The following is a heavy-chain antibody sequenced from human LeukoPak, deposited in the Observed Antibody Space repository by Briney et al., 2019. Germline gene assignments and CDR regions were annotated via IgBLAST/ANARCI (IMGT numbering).Heavy chain of an antibody. CDR3: AKTIVGATYYFDS. V-gene: IGHV3-23*01. J-gene: IGHJ4*02. Sequence: GGSLRLSCAASGFTFSSYSMSWVRQAPGKGLEWVSTISGSGSTTYYADSVKGRFTISRDNSKNTLYLQMNSLRAEDTAVYYCAKTIVGATYYFDSWGQGTLVTVSS. D-gene: IGHD1-26*01. CDR1: GFTFSSYS. CDR2: ISGSGSTT.